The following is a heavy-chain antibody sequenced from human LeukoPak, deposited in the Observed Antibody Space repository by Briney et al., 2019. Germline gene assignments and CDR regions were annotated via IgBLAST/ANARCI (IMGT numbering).Heavy chain of an antibody. CDR2: IKQDGSAK. CDR1: GFSFISYW. V-gene: IGHV3-7*01. Sequence: GGSLRLSCAASGFSFISYWMSWVRQAPGKGLEWVANIKQDGSAKNYVDSVRGRFTISRDNAKNSLYLQLNSLRAEDTAVYYCAGCAGNSCYFDYWGQGTLVIVSS. J-gene: IGHJ4*02. D-gene: IGHD1-1*01. CDR3: AGCAGNSCYFDY.